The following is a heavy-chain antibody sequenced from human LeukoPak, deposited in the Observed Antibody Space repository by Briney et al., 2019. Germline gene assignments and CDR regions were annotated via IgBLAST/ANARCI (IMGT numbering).Heavy chain of an antibody. J-gene: IGHJ4*02. CDR1: GGIFSNYA. CDR3: ATASGSYAQPHFFDY. V-gene: IGHV1-69*05. Sequence: GASVKDSCKGSGGIFSNYAISWVRQAPGQGLEWMGGIIPIFGTVNYAQKFQGRVTITTEESTSTAYMELSSLRSEDTAVYYCATASGSYAQPHFFDYWGQGTLVTVSS. CDR2: IIPIFGTV. D-gene: IGHD1-26*01.